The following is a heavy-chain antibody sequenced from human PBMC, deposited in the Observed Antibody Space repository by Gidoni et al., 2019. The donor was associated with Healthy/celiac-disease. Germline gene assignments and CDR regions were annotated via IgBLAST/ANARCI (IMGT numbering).Heavy chain of an antibody. CDR3: ARGKYGSLNY. Sequence: QATLRESGPALVKPTQTHTLTCTFPGFSLSTSGRCVSWIRQRPGKALEGLARIDWNDDKYYSTSRKTRLTISKDTSKNQVVLTMTNMDPVDTAKYYCARGKYGSLNYWGQGTLVTVSS. CDR2: IDWNDDK. V-gene: IGHV2-70*15. D-gene: IGHD3-10*01. J-gene: IGHJ4*02. CDR1: GFSLSTSGRC.